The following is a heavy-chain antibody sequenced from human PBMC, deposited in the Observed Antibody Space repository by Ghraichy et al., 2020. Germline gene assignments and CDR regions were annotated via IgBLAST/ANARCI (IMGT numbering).Heavy chain of an antibody. V-gene: IGHV6-1*01. Sequence: SQTLSLTCAISGDSVSSNSAAWNWIRQSPSRGLEWLGRTYYRSKWYNDYAVSVKSRITINPDTSKNQFSLQLNSVTPEDTAVYYCARDPGAAAGICYYYGMDVWGQGTTVTVSS. CDR2: TYYRSKWYN. CDR1: GDSVSSNSAA. D-gene: IGHD6-13*01. J-gene: IGHJ6*02. CDR3: ARDPGAAAGICYYYGMDV.